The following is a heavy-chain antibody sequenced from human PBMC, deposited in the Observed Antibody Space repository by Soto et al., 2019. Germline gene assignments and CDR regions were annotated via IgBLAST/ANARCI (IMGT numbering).Heavy chain of an antibody. CDR3: ARVKAGVVY. CDR1: GGSISSGDYF. J-gene: IGHJ4*02. D-gene: IGHD6-13*01. V-gene: IGHV4-30-4*01. CDR2: IYYSGST. Sequence: QVQLQESGPGLVKPSQTLSLTCTVSGGSISSGDYFRSWIRQPPGKGLEWIGYIYYSGSTYYNPSLNIRVTISGDTSKTQLPLKLSAVTAAATAVYYCARVKAGVVYWGQGTLVTVFS.